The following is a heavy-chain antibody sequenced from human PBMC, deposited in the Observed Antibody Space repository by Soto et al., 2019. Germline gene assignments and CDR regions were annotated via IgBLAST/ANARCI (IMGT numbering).Heavy chain of an antibody. J-gene: IGHJ6*02. CDR2: IDVGSANA. CDR3: ARIKYDRYAWYGMDV. CDR1: GFTFSSSA. V-gene: IGHV1-58*01. Sequence: GASVKVSCKTSGFTFSSSAVHWVRQARGHRLQWIGWIDVGSANANYAQMLQERVTISRDMSTSTAYMELSSLRPEDTAVYYCARIKYDRYAWYGMDVWGQGTTGTVSS. D-gene: IGHD1-1*01.